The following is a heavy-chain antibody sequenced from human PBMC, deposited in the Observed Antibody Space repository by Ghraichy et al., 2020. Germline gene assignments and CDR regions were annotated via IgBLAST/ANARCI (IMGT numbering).Heavy chain of an antibody. CDR3: ASSTNSYRSSVLNAFDI. CDR1: GFIFTSYS. Sequence: GGSLRLSCAASGFIFTSYSLNWVRQAPGKGLEWVSSISSSSIYIYYAESVQGRFTISRDNARNSLYLQMSSLRAEDTAVYYCASSTNSYRSSVLNAFDIWGQGTLVTVSS. V-gene: IGHV3-21*01. D-gene: IGHD2-2*02. CDR2: ISSSSIYI. J-gene: IGHJ3*02.